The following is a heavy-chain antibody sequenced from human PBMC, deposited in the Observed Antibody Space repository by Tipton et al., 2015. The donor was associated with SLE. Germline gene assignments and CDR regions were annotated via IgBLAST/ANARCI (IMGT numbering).Heavy chain of an antibody. V-gene: IGHV4-59*08. CDR3: ARQGAVAGFDY. CDR1: GGSISSYY. D-gene: IGHD6-19*01. Sequence: TLSHTCTVSGGSISSYYWSWIRQPPGKGLEWIGYIYYSGSTNYNPSLKSRVTISVDTSKNQFSLKLSSVTAADTAVYYCARQGAVAGFDYWGQGTLVTVSS. CDR2: IYYSGST. J-gene: IGHJ4*02.